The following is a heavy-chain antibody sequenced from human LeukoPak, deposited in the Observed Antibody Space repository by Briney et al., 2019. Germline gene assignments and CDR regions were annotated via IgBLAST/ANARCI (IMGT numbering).Heavy chain of an antibody. CDR2: IKSKTDGGTP. CDR3: TTASGYGNYYYGMDV. J-gene: IGHJ6*02. V-gene: IGHV3-15*01. CDR1: GFTFSNAW. D-gene: IGHD5-12*01. Sequence: PGGSLRLSCAASGFTFSNAWMNWVRQAPGKGLEWVGRIKSKTDGGTPDYAAPVKGRFTISRDDSQNTLYLQMNSLTTEDTAVYYCTTASGYGNYYYGMDVWGQGTTVTVSS.